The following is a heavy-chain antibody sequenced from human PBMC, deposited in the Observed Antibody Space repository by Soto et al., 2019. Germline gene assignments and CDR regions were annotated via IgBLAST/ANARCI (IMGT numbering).Heavy chain of an antibody. V-gene: IGHV1-69*01. CDR1: GGTFSSFA. J-gene: IGHJ6*02. CDR2: IIPIFATT. Sequence: QVQLVQSGAEVRKPGSSVKVSCKASGGTFSSFAISWVRQAPGQGLEWMGGIIPIFATTNYAQKFQGRVTITADESTSTAYMELGSLRSEDTDVYYCARVRDVVVVPDYGMDVWGQGTTVTVSS. CDR3: ARVRDVVVVPDYGMDV. D-gene: IGHD2-2*01.